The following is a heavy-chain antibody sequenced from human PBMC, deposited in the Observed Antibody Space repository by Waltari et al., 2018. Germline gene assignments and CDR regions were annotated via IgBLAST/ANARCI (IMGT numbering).Heavy chain of an antibody. CDR2: TSYDGTNN. CDR1: GFTFSSFA. V-gene: IGHV3-30*10. Sequence: QVQLVESGGGVVQPGKSLRLPCAASGFTFSSFAMHWVRQAPGKGLEWVAITSYDGTNNYYTDSVKGRFNISRDNSKNTLYLQINALRHEDTAVYFCARDPATKWGVFYFDHWGQGTLVTVSS. D-gene: IGHD7-27*01. J-gene: IGHJ4*02. CDR3: ARDPATKWGVFYFDH.